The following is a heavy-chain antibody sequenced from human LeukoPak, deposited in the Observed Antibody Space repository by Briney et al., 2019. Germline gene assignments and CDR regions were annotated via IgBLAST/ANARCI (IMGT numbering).Heavy chain of an antibody. CDR3: AMHSGSYYLPDY. V-gene: IGHV3-48*01. CDR1: GFTFSSYS. J-gene: IGHJ4*02. Sequence: GGSLRLSCAASGFTFSSYSMNWVRQAPGKGLEWVSYIISSSSTIYYADSVKGRFTISRDNAKNSLYLQMNSLRAEDTAVYYCAMHSGSYYLPDYWGQGTLVTVSS. CDR2: IISSSSTI. D-gene: IGHD1-26*01.